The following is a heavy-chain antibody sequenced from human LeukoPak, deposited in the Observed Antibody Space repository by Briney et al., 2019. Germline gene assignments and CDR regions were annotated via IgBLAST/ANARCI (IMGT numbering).Heavy chain of an antibody. J-gene: IGHJ4*02. CDR1: GGSISSGSYY. Sequence: PSETLSLTCTVSGGSISSGSYYWSWIRQPAGKGLEWIGRIYTSGSTNYNPSLKSRVTISVDTSKNQFSLKLSSVTAADTAVYYCARASGYSYGYLLDYWGQGTLVTVSS. D-gene: IGHD5-18*01. CDR3: ARASGYSYGYLLDY. V-gene: IGHV4-61*02. CDR2: IYTSGST.